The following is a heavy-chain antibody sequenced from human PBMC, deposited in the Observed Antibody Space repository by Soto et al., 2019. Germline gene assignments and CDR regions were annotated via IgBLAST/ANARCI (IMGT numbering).Heavy chain of an antibody. CDR3: ARACRSTSSYVRGGWFDP. D-gene: IGHD2-2*01. CDR1: GGTFSSYA. J-gene: IGHJ5*02. CDR2: IIPIFGTA. V-gene: IGHV1-69*13. Sequence: PSVKVSCKASGGTFSSYAISWVRQAPGQGLEWMGGIIPIFGTANYAQKFQGRVTITADESTSTAYMELSRLRSEDTAAHHCARACRSTSSYVRGGWFDPWGQGTLVTVS.